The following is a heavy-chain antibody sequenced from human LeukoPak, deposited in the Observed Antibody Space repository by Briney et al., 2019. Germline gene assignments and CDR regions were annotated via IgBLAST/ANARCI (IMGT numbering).Heavy chain of an antibody. CDR2: IIPIFGTA. CDR1: GYTFTSYG. J-gene: IGHJ4*02. CDR3: AGTLWFGEFNYFDY. D-gene: IGHD3-10*01. V-gene: IGHV1-69*06. Sequence: ASVKVSCKASGYTFTSYGISWVRQAPGQGLEGMGGIIPIFGTANYAQKFQGRVTITADKSTSTAYMELSSLRSEDTAVYYCAGTLWFGEFNYFDYWGQGTLVPVSS.